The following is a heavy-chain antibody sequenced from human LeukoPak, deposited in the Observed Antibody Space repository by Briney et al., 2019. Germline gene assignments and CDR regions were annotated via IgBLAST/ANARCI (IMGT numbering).Heavy chain of an antibody. J-gene: IGHJ3*02. V-gene: IGHV4-4*08. D-gene: IGHD3-22*01. Sequence: SETLSLTCAVYGGSFSGFYWSWIRQPPGKGLEWIGRIYTSGSTNYNPSLKSRVAISVDTSKNQFSLKLSSVTAADTAVYYCARDQGQYYYDSSGYPSDAFDIWGQGTMVTVSS. CDR1: GGSFSGFY. CDR3: ARDQGQYYYDSSGYPSDAFDI. CDR2: IYTSGST.